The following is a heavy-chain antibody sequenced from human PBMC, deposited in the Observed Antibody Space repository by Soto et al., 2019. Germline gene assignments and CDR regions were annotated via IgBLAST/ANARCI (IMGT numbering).Heavy chain of an antibody. J-gene: IGHJ6*02. V-gene: IGHV1-46*01. CDR3: ARDYLGGHYYYGMDV. CDR1: GYTFTSYY. CDR2: INPSGGST. Sequence: ASVKVSCKASGYTFTSYYMHWVRQAPGQGLEWMGIINPSGGSTSYAQKFQGRVTLTGDTSTSTVYMELSSLRSEDTAVYYCARDYLGGHYYYGMDVWGQGTTVTVSS.